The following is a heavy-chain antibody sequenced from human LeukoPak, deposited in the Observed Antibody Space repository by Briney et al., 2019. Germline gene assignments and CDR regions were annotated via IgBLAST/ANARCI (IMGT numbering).Heavy chain of an antibody. CDR2: VFHNGTT. CDR1: GDSLTSHF. CDR3: ARRMATVSDAFDI. Sequence: SETLSLTCNVSGDSLTSHFWSWIRQTPGKGLEWIGYVFHNGTTNYCPSLKSRVTISLDTSKKQFYLRLASVTAADTAVYYCARRMATVSDAFDIWGRGTMVTVSS. V-gene: IGHV4-59*08. D-gene: IGHD5-24*01. J-gene: IGHJ3*02.